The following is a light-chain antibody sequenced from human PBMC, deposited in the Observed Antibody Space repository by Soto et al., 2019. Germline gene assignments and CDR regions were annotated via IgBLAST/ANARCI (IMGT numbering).Light chain of an antibody. CDR3: QQRSNFLT. J-gene: IGKJ4*01. V-gene: IGKV3-11*01. Sequence: EIVLTQSPATLSLSPGERATLSCSASQSVSSYLAWYQQKPGQAPRLLIYDASNRATGIPARFSGSGSGTDFTRTISSLEPEDFAVYYYQQRSNFLTFGGGTKVEIK. CDR1: QSVSSY. CDR2: DAS.